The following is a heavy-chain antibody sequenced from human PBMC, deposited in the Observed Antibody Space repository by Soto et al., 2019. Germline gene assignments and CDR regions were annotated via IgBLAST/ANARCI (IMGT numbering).Heavy chain of an antibody. V-gene: IGHV4-59*08. CDR3: ASIPYSNYPSAPEIDY. J-gene: IGHJ4*02. CDR1: GGSISSYY. D-gene: IGHD4-4*01. Sequence: SETLSLTCTVSGGSISSYYWSWIRQPPGKGLEWIGYIYYSGSTNYNPSLKSRATISVDTSKNQFSLKLSSVTAADTAVYYCASIPYSNYPSAPEIDYWGQGTLVTVSS. CDR2: IYYSGST.